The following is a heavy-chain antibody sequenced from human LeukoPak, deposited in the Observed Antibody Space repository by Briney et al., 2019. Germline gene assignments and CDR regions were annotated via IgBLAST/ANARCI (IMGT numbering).Heavy chain of an antibody. Sequence: ASVKVSCKASGGTFSSYAISWVRQAPGQGLEWMGRIIPVLGIANYAQKFQGRVTITADKSTSTAYMELSSLRSEDTAVYYCAGEVDRRLDYWGQGTLVTVSS. CDR3: AGEVDRRLDY. CDR1: GGTFSSYA. J-gene: IGHJ4*02. D-gene: IGHD2-15*01. CDR2: IIPVLGIA. V-gene: IGHV1-69*04.